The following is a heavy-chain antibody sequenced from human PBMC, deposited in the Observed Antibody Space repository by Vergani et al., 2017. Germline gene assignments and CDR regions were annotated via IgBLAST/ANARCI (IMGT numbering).Heavy chain of an antibody. CDR3: ATVNGSSWSFDP. V-gene: IGHV4-4*07. Sequence: QVQLQESGPGLVKPSETLSLTCTVSGGSISSYYWSWIRQPAGKGLEWIGRIYTSGSTDYNPSLKSRVTMSLDTSKNHFSLKLSSVTAADTAVYYCATVNGSSWSFDPWGRGTLVTVSS. D-gene: IGHD6-13*01. CDR1: GGSISSYY. J-gene: IGHJ5*02. CDR2: IYTSGST.